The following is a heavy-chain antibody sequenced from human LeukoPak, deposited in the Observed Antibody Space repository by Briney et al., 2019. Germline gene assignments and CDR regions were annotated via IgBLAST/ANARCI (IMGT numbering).Heavy chain of an antibody. CDR2: IIPIFGTA. D-gene: IGHD5-12*01. CDR1: GGTSSSYA. V-gene: IGHV1-69*06. Sequence: SVKVSCKASGGTSSSYAISWVRQAPGQGLEWMGGIIPIFGTANYAQKFQGRVTITADKSTSTAYMELSSLRAEDTAVYYCAREEQRWLRLDGGELGYYYYYMDVWGKGTTVTVSS. CDR3: AREEQRWLRLDGGELGYYYYYMDV. J-gene: IGHJ6*03.